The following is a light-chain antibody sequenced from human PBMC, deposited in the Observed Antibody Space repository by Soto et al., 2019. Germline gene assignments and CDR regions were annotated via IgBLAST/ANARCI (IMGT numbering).Light chain of an antibody. CDR3: QHRRG. CDR2: GAS. CDR1: QSVSSSY. V-gene: IGKV3D-20*02. Sequence: EIGLTQSPGTLSLSPGERATLSCRASQSVSSSYLAWYQQKPGQAPRLLIYGASSRATGIPDRFSGSGSGTDFTLTISSLEPEDFAVYYCQHRRGFGQGTRLENK. J-gene: IGKJ5*01.